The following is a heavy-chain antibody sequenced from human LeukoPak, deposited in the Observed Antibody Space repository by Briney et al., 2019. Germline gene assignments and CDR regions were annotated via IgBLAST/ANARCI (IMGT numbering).Heavy chain of an antibody. D-gene: IGHD3-10*01. CDR3: VTDRRGILVRGTTFDY. CDR1: GFTFSSYA. V-gene: IGHV3-64D*06. CDR2: ISSNGGST. Sequence: HPGRSLRLFCAASGFTFSSYAMHWVRQAPGKGLEYVSAISSNGGSTYYADSVKGRFTISRDNSKNTLYLQMSSLRAEDTAVYYCVTDRRGILVRGTTFDYWGQGTLVTVSS. J-gene: IGHJ4*02.